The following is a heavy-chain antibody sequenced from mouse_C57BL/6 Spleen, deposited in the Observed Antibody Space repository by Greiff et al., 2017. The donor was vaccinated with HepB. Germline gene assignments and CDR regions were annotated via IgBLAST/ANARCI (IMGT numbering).Heavy chain of an antibody. V-gene: IGHV3-6*01. D-gene: IGHD4-1*01. Sequence: EVKLMESGPGLVKPSQSLSLTCSVTGYSITSGYYWNWIRQFPGNKLEWMGYISYDGSNNYNPSLKNRISITRDTSKNQFFLKLNSVTTEDTATYYCAREITGMNFDVWGTGTTVTVSS. CDR1: GYSITSGYY. CDR3: AREITGMNFDV. J-gene: IGHJ1*03. CDR2: ISYDGSN.